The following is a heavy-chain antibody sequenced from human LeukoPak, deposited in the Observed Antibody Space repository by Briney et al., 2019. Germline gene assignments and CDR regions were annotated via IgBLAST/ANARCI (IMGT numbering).Heavy chain of an antibody. CDR2: ISSSSTYI. V-gene: IGHV3-21*01. J-gene: IGHJ2*01. CDR1: GFTLSTYS. Sequence: GGSLRLSCAASGFTLSTYSMNWVRQAPGKGLEWVSSISSSSTYIYYADSVKGRFTISRDNAKNSLYLQMNSLRAEDTAVYYCARAAGIWYFDLWGRGTLVTVSS. D-gene: IGHD3-10*01. CDR3: ARAAGIWYFDL.